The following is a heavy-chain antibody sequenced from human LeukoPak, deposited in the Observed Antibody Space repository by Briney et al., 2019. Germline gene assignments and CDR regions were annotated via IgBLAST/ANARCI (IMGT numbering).Heavy chain of an antibody. Sequence: GESLKISCKGSGYSFTSYWIGWVRQMPGKGLEWMGIIYPGDSDTRYSPSFQGQVTISADKSISTAYLQWNSLKASDTAMYYCARRYCSSTSCYNFDYWGQGTLVTVSS. CDR2: IYPGDSDT. V-gene: IGHV5-51*01. CDR3: ARRYCSSTSCYNFDY. J-gene: IGHJ4*02. D-gene: IGHD2-2*02. CDR1: GYSFTSYW.